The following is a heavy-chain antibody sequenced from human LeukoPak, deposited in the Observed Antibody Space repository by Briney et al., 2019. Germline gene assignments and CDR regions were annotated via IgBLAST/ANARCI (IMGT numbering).Heavy chain of an antibody. CDR1: GYSISSGYY. CDR3: ARSYCSSTSCYRYYMDV. V-gene: IGHV4-38-2*02. J-gene: IGHJ6*03. D-gene: IGHD2-2*01. Sequence: SETLSLTCTVSGYSISSGYYWGRIRQPPGKGLEWIGNIYHSGSTYYNPSLKSRVTISVDTSKNQFSLKLSSVTAADTAVYYCARSYCSSTSCYRYYMDVWGKGTTVTVSS. CDR2: IYHSGST.